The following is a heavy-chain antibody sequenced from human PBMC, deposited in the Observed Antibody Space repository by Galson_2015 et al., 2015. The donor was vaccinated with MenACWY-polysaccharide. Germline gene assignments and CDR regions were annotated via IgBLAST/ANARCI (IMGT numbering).Heavy chain of an antibody. J-gene: IGHJ1*01. Sequence: QSGAEVKKPGESLKISCKGSGYNFGSYWIAWVRQMPGKGLEWMGSVYPGDSDAKYSPSFQGHVTFSVDKSISTAYLQWSSLKASDSAIYYCAGLNRRGYSKNLVGENWGQGSLVIVSS. CDR3: AGLNRRGYSKNLVGEN. D-gene: IGHD5-12*01. V-gene: IGHV5-51*03. CDR2: VYPGDSDA. CDR1: GYNFGSYW.